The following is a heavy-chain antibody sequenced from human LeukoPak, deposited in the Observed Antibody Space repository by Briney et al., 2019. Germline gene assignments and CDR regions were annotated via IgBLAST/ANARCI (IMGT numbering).Heavy chain of an antibody. CDR2: INPNSGGT. CDR3: ASRDRDSSSNFDY. V-gene: IGHV1-2*02. Sequence: ASVKDSCKATGYTFIGYYMHWVRQAPGQGLEWMGWINPNSGGTNYAQKLQGRVTMTRDTSISTAYMELSRQRSDDTAVYYCASRDRDSSSNFDYWGQGTLVTVSS. CDR1: GYTFIGYY. J-gene: IGHJ4*02. D-gene: IGHD6-6*01.